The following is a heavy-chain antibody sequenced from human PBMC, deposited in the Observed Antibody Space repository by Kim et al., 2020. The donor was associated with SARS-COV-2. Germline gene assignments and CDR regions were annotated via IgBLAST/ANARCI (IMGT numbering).Heavy chain of an antibody. CDR3: ARVAKYYSNYYYYYGMDV. V-gene: IGHV1-3*01. J-gene: IGHJ6*02. D-gene: IGHD4-4*01. CDR2: INAGNGNT. Sequence: ASVKVSCKASGYTFTSYAMHWVRQAPGQRLEWMGWINAGNGNTKYSQKFQGRVTITRDTSASTAYMELSSLRSEDTAVYYCARVAKYYSNYYYYYGMDVWGQGTTVTVSS. CDR1: GYTFTSYA.